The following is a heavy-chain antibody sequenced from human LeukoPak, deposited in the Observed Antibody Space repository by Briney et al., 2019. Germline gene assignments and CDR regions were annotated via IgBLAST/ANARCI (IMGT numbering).Heavy chain of an antibody. J-gene: IGHJ4*02. CDR1: GFTFSSYG. V-gene: IGHV3-33*05. CDR3: VRSAFHAGSGNYYDY. Sequence: GGSLRLSCAASGFTFSSYGMHWVRQAPGKGLEWVAVILYDGSNKYYADSVKGRFTISRDNSKNTLYLQMNSLRVEDTAVYYCVRSAFHAGSGNYYDYWGQGTLVTVSS. CDR2: ILYDGSNK. D-gene: IGHD3-22*01.